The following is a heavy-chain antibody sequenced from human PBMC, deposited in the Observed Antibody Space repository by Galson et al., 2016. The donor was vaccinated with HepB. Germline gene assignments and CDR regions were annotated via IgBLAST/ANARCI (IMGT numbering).Heavy chain of an antibody. J-gene: IGHJ4*02. D-gene: IGHD2-8*01. Sequence: LSLTCAVYGGSFSGYYWGWLRQPPGKGLEWIGEISHSGSTNYNPSLKSRVTMPVDPSFSLKLTSVTAADTAVYYCARGRATKADYWGQGTLVTVSS. V-gene: IGHV4-34*01. CDR2: ISHSGST. CDR3: ARGRATKADY. CDR1: GGSFSGYY.